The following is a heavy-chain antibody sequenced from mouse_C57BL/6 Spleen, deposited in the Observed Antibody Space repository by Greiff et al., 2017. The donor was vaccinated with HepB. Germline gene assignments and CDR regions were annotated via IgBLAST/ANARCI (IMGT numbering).Heavy chain of an antibody. Sequence: QVQLKQSGAELARPGASVKMSCKASGYTFTSYTMHWVKQRPGQGLEWIGYINPSSGYTKYNQKFKDKATLTADKSSSTAYMQLSSLTSEDSAVYYCADGSPSYWYFDVWGTGTTVTVSS. V-gene: IGHV1-4*01. D-gene: IGHD1-1*01. CDR1: GYTFTSYT. CDR3: ADGSPSYWYFDV. J-gene: IGHJ1*03. CDR2: INPSSGYT.